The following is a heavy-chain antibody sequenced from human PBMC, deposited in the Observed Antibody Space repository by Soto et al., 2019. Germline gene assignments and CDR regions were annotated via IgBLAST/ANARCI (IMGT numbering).Heavy chain of an antibody. J-gene: IGHJ4*02. Sequence: QMQLVQSGPEVKKPGTSVKVSCKASGVTFTSSAVQWVRQARGQRLEWIGWIGVGSGNRHYAQKFQERVTITRDMSTNTAYMELSSLRSEDTAVYYCAALGVNFDHWGQGTLVTVSS. D-gene: IGHD2-8*01. V-gene: IGHV1-58*01. CDR1: GVTFTSSA. CDR3: AALGVNFDH. CDR2: IGVGSGNR.